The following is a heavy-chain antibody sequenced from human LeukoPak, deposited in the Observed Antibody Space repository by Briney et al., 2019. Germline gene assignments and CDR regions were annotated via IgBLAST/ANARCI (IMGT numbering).Heavy chain of an antibody. CDR3: AKQLGGWFDP. CDR2: IYSSGST. CDR1: GDSIRSYY. D-gene: IGHD3-16*01. J-gene: IGHJ5*02. Sequence: PSETLSLTCTVSGDSIRSYYWSWIRQPAGKGLEWIGRIYSSGSTNYNPSLGSRVTILVDNSKNQFSLKLRSVTAADTALYYCAKQLGGWFDPWGQGTLVTVSS. V-gene: IGHV4-4*07.